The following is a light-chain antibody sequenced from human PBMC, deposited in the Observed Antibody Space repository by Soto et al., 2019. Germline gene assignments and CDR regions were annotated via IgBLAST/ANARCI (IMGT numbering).Light chain of an antibody. J-gene: IGLJ2*01. CDR1: SSDVGGYHY. CDR2: EVG. V-gene: IGLV2-14*01. CDR3: SSYTTSSTVI. Sequence: QSALTQPASVSGSPGQSITISCTGTSSDVGGYHYVSWYQQHPGKAPKLLIYEVGNRPSGVSDRFSGSKFGSTASLTISGLQAEDEGDYYCSSYTTSSTVIFGGGTKVTVL.